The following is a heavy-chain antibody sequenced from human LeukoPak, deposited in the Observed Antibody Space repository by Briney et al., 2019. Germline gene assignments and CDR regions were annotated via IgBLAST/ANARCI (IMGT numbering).Heavy chain of an antibody. J-gene: IGHJ4*02. V-gene: IGHV1-2*02. Sequence: ASVKVSCKASGYTFTGYYMHWVRQAPGQGLEWMGWINPNSGGTNYAQKFQGRVSMTRDTSISTAYMELSRLRSDDTAVYYCARNNYGSGSYPMVYWGQGTLVTVSS. CDR1: GYTFTGYY. CDR3: ARNNYGSGSYPMVY. CDR2: INPNSGGT. D-gene: IGHD3-10*01.